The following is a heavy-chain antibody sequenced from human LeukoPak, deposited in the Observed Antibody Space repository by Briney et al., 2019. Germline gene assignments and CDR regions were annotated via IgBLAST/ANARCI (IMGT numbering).Heavy chain of an antibody. J-gene: IGHJ5*02. CDR3: AGSAVLRYFDWLPTGHWFDP. CDR2: ISAYNGNT. V-gene: IGHV1-18*01. CDR1: GYTFTSYG. Sequence: GASVKVSCKSSGYTFTSYGISWVRQAPGQGLEWMGWISAYNGNTNYAQKLQGRVTMTTDTSTSTAYMELRSLRSDDTAVYYCAGSAVLRYFDWLPTGHWFDPWGQGTLVTVSS. D-gene: IGHD3-9*01.